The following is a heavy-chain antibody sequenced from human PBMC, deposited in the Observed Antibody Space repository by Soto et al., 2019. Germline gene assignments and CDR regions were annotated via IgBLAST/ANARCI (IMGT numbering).Heavy chain of an antibody. CDR3: ARHDVGSYSPKSFDY. CDR2: LSYNGGT. CDR1: GDSTVNSY. J-gene: IGHJ4*02. Sequence: PSETLSLTCTVAGDSTVNSYWSWIRQAPGKGPEWLGYLSYNGGTNHNPSLQGRATMSVDTSKNQFSLKLSSVTAADTAVYYCARHDVGSYSPKSFDYWGQGTLVTVSS. V-gene: IGHV4-59*08. D-gene: IGHD1-26*01.